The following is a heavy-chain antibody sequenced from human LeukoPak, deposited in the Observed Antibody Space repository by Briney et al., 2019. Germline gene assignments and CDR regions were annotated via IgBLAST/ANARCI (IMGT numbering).Heavy chain of an antibody. CDR1: GGSISSGDYY. Sequence: PSETLSLTCTVSGGSISSGDYYWSWIRQPPGKGLEWVGYIYSSGSTYYNPSLKSRVTISVDTSKNQFSLKLSSVTAADTAVYYCARLGGYCSGGSCSHNHWGQGTLVTVSS. CDR2: IYSSGST. V-gene: IGHV4-30-4*01. CDR3: ARLGGYCSGGSCSHNH. J-gene: IGHJ5*02. D-gene: IGHD2-15*01.